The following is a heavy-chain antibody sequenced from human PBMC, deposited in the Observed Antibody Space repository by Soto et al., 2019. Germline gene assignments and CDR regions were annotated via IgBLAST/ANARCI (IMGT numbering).Heavy chain of an antibody. D-gene: IGHD1-1*01. CDR1: GGSFSGYY. J-gene: IGHJ6*03. Sequence: SETLSLTCAVYGGSFSGYYWSWIRQPPGKGLEWIGEINHSGSTNYNPSLKSRVTISVDTSKNQFSLKLSSVTAADTAVYYWARRGGEHTANPRMEADYYYYMDVWGKGTTVTVSS. CDR2: INHSGST. CDR3: ARRGGEHTANPRMEADYYYYMDV. V-gene: IGHV4-34*01.